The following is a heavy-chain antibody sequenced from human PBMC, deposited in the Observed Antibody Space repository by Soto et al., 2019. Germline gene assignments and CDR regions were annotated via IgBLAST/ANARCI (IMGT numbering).Heavy chain of an antibody. V-gene: IGHV4-30-4*01. CDR3: ARVAAAGKLNYFDY. CDR2: IYYSGST. D-gene: IGHD6-13*01. J-gene: IGHJ4*02. CDR1: GGSISRGDYY. Sequence: SGTLSLTCTVSGGSISRGDYYWGWIRQPPGKGLEWIGYIYYSGSTYYNPSLKSRVTISVDTSKNQFSLKLSSVTAADTAVYYCARVAAAGKLNYFDYWGQGTLVT.